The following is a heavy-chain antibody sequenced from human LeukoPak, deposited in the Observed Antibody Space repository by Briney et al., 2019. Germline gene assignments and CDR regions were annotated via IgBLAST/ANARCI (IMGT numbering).Heavy chain of an antibody. Sequence: GRSLRPSCAASGFTFSSYGMHWVRQAPGKGLEWVAVIWYDGSNKYYADSVQGRFTISRDNSKNTLYLQMNSLRAEDTAVYYCARAHQPLLRDDYYYGMDVWGQGTTVPVSS. CDR3: ARAHQPLLRDDYYYGMDV. CDR1: GFTFSSYG. J-gene: IGHJ6*02. D-gene: IGHD1-26*01. CDR2: IWYDGSNK. V-gene: IGHV3-33*01.